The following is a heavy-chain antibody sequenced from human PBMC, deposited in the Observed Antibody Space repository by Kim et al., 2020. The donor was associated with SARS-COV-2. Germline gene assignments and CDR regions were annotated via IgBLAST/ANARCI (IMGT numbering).Heavy chain of an antibody. CDR2: IGTAGDT. J-gene: IGHJ6*02. V-gene: IGHV3-13*04. Sequence: GGSLRLSCAASGFTFSSYDMHWVRQATGKGLEWVSAIGTAGDTYYPGSVKGRFTISRENAKNSLYLQMNSLRAGDTAVYYCARDRIPSSSWYRGYYGMDVWGQGTTVTVSS. D-gene: IGHD6-13*01. CDR1: GFTFSSYD. CDR3: ARDRIPSSSWYRGYYGMDV.